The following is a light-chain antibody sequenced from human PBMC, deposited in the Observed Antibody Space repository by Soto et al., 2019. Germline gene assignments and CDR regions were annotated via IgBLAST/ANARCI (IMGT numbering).Light chain of an antibody. CDR2: AAS. V-gene: IGKV3-20*01. CDR3: QQYGNSTPIT. CDR1: QSVPSNY. Sequence: EFVLTQSPGTLSLSPGERATLSCRASQSVPSNYLAWYQQRPGQAPRLLIYAASIRATGIPDRISGSGSGTDFTLTISRLEPEDFAVYYCQQYGNSTPITLGGGTKVDIK. J-gene: IGKJ4*01.